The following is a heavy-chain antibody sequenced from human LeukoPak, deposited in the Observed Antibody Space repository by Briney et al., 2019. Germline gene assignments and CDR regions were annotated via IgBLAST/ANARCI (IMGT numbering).Heavy chain of an antibody. V-gene: IGHV3-48*03. CDR3: ARGPSIAARYDAFDI. J-gene: IGHJ3*02. CDR1: GFTFRSFE. D-gene: IGHD6-6*01. Sequence: GGSLRLSCAASGFTFRSFEMNWVRQAPGKGLEWVSYIGSSGNTISYADSVKGRFTISRDNAKNSLYLQVISLRAEDTAVYYCARGPSIAARYDAFDIWGQGTMVTVSS. CDR2: IGSSGNTI.